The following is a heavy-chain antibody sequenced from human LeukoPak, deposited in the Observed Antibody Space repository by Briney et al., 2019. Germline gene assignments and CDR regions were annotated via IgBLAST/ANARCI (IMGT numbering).Heavy chain of an antibody. Sequence: SETLSLTCTVSGGSISNHYWSWIRQAPGRGLEWIGYVYYSGSTNYNPSVKSRVTISVDTSNNQFSLRLSSVTAADTAVYYCAKHLTNAYYDMIWFDPWGQGTLVTVTS. J-gene: IGHJ5*02. CDR3: AKHLTNAYYDMIWFDP. CDR1: GGSISNHY. CDR2: VYYSGST. V-gene: IGHV4-59*11. D-gene: IGHD3-16*01.